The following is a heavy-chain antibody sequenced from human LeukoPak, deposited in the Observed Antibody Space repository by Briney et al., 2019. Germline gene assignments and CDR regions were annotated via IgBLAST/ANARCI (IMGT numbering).Heavy chain of an antibody. J-gene: IGHJ4*02. CDR1: GFTFSSYS. CDR2: INGNGGST. V-gene: IGHV3-23*01. CDR3: AKGIDSRSLFDY. D-gene: IGHD6-6*01. Sequence: GGSLRLSCAASGFTFSSYSMNWVRQAPGKGLEWVSAINGNGGSTYYTDSVKGRFVISRDNSKNTLYLQMNSLRAEDTAVYYCAKGIDSRSLFDYWGQGTLVTVSS.